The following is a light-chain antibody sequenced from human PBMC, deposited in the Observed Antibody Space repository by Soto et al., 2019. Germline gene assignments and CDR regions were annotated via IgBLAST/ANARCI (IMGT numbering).Light chain of an antibody. Sequence: QSVLTQSPSASASLGASVKLTCSLSSGHSSYPIAWHQHQPEKGPRYLMKLNSDGSHYKGDGIPDRFSGSSSGAERYLTISSLQFEDEADYYCQTWGTGIVVFGGGTKLTVL. CDR3: QTWGTGIVV. CDR2: LNSDGSH. CDR1: SGHSSYP. V-gene: IGLV4-69*01. J-gene: IGLJ3*02.